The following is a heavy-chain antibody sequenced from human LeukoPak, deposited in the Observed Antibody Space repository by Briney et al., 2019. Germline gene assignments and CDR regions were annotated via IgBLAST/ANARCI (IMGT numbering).Heavy chain of an antibody. D-gene: IGHD3-10*01. CDR3: ARLEGSGSCCWFDS. Sequence: SETLSLTCTVSGGSISSSSYYWGWIRQPPGKGLEWIGSIYYSGSTYYNPSLKSRVTISVDTSKNQFSLKLSSVTAADTAVYYCARLEGSGSCCWFDSWGQGTLVTVSS. CDR1: GGSISSSSYY. CDR2: IYYSGST. V-gene: IGHV4-39*01. J-gene: IGHJ5*01.